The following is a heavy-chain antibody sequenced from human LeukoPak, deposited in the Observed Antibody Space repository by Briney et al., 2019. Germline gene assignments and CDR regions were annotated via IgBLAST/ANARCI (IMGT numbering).Heavy chain of an antibody. J-gene: IGHJ4*02. CDR2: IYHSGST. CDR1: GGSISSGGYS. Sequence: SETLSLTCAVSGGSISSGGYSWSWIRQPPGKGLEWIGYIYHSGSTYYNPSLKSRVTISVDTSKNQFSLKLSSVTAADTAVYYCATHYSRGGEAEYYFDYWGQGTLVTVSS. V-gene: IGHV4-30-2*01. CDR3: ATHYSRGGEAEYYFDY. D-gene: IGHD3-16*01.